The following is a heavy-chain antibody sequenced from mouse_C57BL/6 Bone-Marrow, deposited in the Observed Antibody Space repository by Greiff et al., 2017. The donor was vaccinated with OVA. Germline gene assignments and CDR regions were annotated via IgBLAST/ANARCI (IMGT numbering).Heavy chain of an antibody. J-gene: IGHJ2*01. D-gene: IGHD1-1*01. CDR3: ARSGTTVVHFDY. CDR2: IYPGSGNT. V-gene: IGHV1-76*01. Sequence: QVQLQQSGAELVRPGASVKLSCKASGYTFTDYYINWVKQRPGQGLEWIARIYPGSGNTYYNEKFKGKATLTAEKSSSTAYMQLSSLTSEDSAVYFCARSGTTVVHFDYWSQGTTLTVSS. CDR1: GYTFTDYY.